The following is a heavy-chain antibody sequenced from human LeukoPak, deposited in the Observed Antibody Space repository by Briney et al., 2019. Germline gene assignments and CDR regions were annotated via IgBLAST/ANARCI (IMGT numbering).Heavy chain of an antibody. CDR1: GFTFTTFS. CDR2: VSSSSSYF. CDR3: AKRAGRGNSYQFMDV. J-gene: IGHJ6*03. D-gene: IGHD2-2*01. V-gene: IGHV3-21*06. Sequence: GGSLRLSCVASGFTFTTFSMNWVRQAPGKGLEWIASVSSSSSYFHYADSGKGRFTVSRDNANSSVALQMNSLRPDDTAVYYCAKRAGRGNSYQFMDVWGKGTTVTVSS.